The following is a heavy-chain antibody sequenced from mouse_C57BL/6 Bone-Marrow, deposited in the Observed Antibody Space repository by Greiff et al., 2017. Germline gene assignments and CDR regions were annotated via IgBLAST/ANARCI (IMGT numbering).Heavy chain of an antibody. Sequence: EVQLVESGGDLVKPGGSLKLSCAASGFTFSSYGLSWVRQTPDQRLEWVATISSGGSYTYYPDSVHGRFTISIDNAKNTRYLQMSSLKSEDTAMYYCARRTGNYYDYWGQGTTLTVSS. J-gene: IGHJ2*01. CDR3: ARRTGNYYDY. CDR1: GFTFSSYG. V-gene: IGHV5-6*01. CDR2: ISSGGSYT. D-gene: IGHD4-1*01.